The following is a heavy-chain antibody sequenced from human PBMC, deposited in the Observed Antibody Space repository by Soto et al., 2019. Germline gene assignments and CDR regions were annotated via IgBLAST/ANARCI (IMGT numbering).Heavy chain of an antibody. D-gene: IGHD3-10*01. CDR3: AKEYGAKVWYFDL. CDR1: GFTFSSYG. Sequence: QVQLVESGGGVVQPGRSLRLSCAASGFTFSSYGMHWVRQAPGKGLEWVAVISYDGSNKYYADSVKGRFTISRDNSKNTRYLQMNSLRAEDTAVYYCAKEYGAKVWYFDLWGRGTLVTVSS. J-gene: IGHJ2*01. CDR2: ISYDGSNK. V-gene: IGHV3-30*18.